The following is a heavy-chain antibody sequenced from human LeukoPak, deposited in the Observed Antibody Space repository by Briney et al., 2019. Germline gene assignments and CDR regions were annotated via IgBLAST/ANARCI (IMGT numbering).Heavy chain of an antibody. J-gene: IGHJ2*01. Sequence: SETLSLTCTVSGGSISSYYWSWIRQHPGKGLEWIGYIYYSGSTYYNPSLKSRVTISVDTSKNQFSLKLSSVTAADTAVYYCARSIKYYYDSSGYYYGWYFDLWGRGTLVTVSS. CDR2: IYYSGST. CDR1: GGSISSYY. CDR3: ARSIKYYYDSSGYYYGWYFDL. D-gene: IGHD3-22*01. V-gene: IGHV4-59*06.